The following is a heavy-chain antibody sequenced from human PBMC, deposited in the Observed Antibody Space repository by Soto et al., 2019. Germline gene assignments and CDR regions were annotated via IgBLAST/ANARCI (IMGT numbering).Heavy chain of an antibody. D-gene: IGHD2-21*01. J-gene: IGHJ4*02. CDR3: AARDPYGGPAY. CDR1: GFTFSGYD. CDR2: ISRDVGST. Sequence: GGSLRLSCAASGFTFSGYDMNWVRQAAGKGLEWVSGISRDVGSTYYADSVQGRFTISRDNSKNTVYLQMNTLRADDTAVYYCAARDPYGGPAYWGQGALVTVSS. V-gene: IGHV3-23*01.